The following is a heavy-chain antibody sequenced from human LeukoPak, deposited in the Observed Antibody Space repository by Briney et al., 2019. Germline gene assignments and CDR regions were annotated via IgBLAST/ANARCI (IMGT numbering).Heavy chain of an antibody. V-gene: IGHV3-48*03. CDR3: AELGITMIGGV. J-gene: IGHJ6*04. Sequence: PGGSLRLSCAASGFTFSSSEMNWVRQAPGKGLEWVSYISSSGSTIYYADSVKGRFTISRDNAKNSLYLQVNSLRAEDTAVYYCAELGITMIGGVWGKGTTVTISS. D-gene: IGHD3-10*02. CDR2: ISSSGSTI. CDR1: GFTFSSSE.